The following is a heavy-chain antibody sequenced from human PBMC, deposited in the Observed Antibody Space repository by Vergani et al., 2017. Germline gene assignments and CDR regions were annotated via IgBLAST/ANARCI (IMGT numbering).Heavy chain of an antibody. V-gene: IGHV4-38-2*01. Sequence: QVQLQESGPGLVKPSETLSLTCAVSGYSISSGYYWGWIRQPPGQGLEWIGSIYHSGSTYYNPSLKSRVTISVDASKNQFSLKLSSETAADTAVYYCARLGWILKRGWFDPWGQGTLVTVSS. CDR1: GYSISSGYY. J-gene: IGHJ5*02. D-gene: IGHD5-12*01. CDR2: IYHSGST. CDR3: ARLGWILKRGWFDP.